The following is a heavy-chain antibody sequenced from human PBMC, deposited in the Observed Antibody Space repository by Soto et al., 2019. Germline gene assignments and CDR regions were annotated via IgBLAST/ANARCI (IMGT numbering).Heavy chain of an antibody. D-gene: IGHD2-2*01. CDR1: GGSIGRDY. Sequence: SETLSLTCTVSGGSIGRDYWSWIRQPAGKGLEWIGYIYYSGSTNYHPYLKSRVTISVDTSKKQFSLKLSSVTAADTAVYYCARGGGGLVVPAATFDYWGQGTLVTVSS. CDR2: IYYSGST. V-gene: IGHV4-59*01. J-gene: IGHJ4*02. CDR3: ARGGGGLVVPAATFDY.